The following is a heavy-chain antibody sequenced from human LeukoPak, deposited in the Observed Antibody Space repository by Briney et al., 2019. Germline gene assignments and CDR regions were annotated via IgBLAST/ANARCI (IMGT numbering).Heavy chain of an antibody. CDR3: AKAQGVRGVPLDY. D-gene: IGHD3-10*01. V-gene: IGHV3-21*04. CDR2: ISSSSSYI. J-gene: IGHJ4*02. Sequence: GGSLRLSCAASRFTFSSYSMNWVRQAPGKGLEWVSSISSSSSYIYYADSVKGRFTISRDNSKNTLYLQMNSLRAEDTAVYYCAKAQGVRGVPLDYWGQGTLVTVSS. CDR1: RFTFSSYS.